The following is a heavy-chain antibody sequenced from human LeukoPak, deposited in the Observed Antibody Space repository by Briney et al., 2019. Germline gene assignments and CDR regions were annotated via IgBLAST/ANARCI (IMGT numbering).Heavy chain of an antibody. V-gene: IGHV3-48*03. D-gene: IGHD4-17*01. Sequence: GSLRLSCAASIFTFSSYEMNWVRQAPGKGLGWVSYISSSGSIMYYADSVKGRFTISRDNAKHSLYLQMNSLRAEDTAVYYRVVGGYGDKRVDYWGQGTLVTVSS. J-gene: IGHJ4*02. CDR2: ISSSGSIM. CDR3: VVGGYGDKRVDY. CDR1: IFTFSSYE.